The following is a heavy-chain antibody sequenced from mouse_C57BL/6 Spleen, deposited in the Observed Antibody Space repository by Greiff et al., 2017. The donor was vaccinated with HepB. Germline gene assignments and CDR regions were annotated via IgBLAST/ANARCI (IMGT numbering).Heavy chain of an antibody. CDR1: GYTFTSYW. V-gene: IGHV1-55*01. J-gene: IGHJ2*01. Sequence: QVQLKQPGAELVKPGASVKMSCKASGYTFTSYWITWVKQRPGQGLEWIGDIYPGSGSTNYNEKFKSKATLTVDTSSSTAYMQLSSLTSEDSAVYYCARRGLTGPYFDYWGQGTTLTVSS. CDR2: IYPGSGST. D-gene: IGHD4-1*01. CDR3: ARRGLTGPYFDY.